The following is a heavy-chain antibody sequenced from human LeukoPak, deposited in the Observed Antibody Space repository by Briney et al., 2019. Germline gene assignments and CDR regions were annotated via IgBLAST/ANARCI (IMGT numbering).Heavy chain of an antibody. CDR2: INPSGGSK. Sequence: GASVKVSCKASGYTFTSYYMHWVGQAPGQGGEWMGMINPSGGSKSYAQKFQGRVTNTRDTAKRKVYMEMSSLRSEDTAVYYCARVYGSSWYGRFDYWGQGTLVTVSS. CDR1: GYTFTSYY. CDR3: ARVYGSSWYGRFDY. D-gene: IGHD6-13*01. V-gene: IGHV1-46*03. J-gene: IGHJ4*02.